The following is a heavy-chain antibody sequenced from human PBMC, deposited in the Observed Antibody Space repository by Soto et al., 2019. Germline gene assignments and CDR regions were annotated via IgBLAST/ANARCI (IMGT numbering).Heavy chain of an antibody. D-gene: IGHD5-12*01. Sequence: SETLSLTCAVSGVTISTYYWSWIRQPPGKGLEWIGYNYHSGTTNYNPSLKSRVTISVDTSKNHFSLRLTSVTAADTAIYYCVREAYIGYGHAIDHWGQGMLVTVSS. CDR3: VREAYIGYGHAIDH. CDR2: NYHSGTT. V-gene: IGHV4-59*01. J-gene: IGHJ4*02. CDR1: GVTISTYY.